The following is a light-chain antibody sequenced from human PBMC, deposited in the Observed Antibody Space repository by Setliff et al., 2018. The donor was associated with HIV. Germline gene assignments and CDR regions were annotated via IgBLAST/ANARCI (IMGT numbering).Light chain of an antibody. CDR3: TSYTGSSTYS. Sequence: QSVLTQPASVSGSPGQSITISCTGTSSDVGGYNYVSWYQQHPGKAPKLIIYEVSNRPSGLSNRFSGSKSGNTASLTISGLQAEDEADYYCTSYTGSSTYSFGTGTKV. CDR2: EVS. V-gene: IGLV2-14*01. J-gene: IGLJ1*01. CDR1: SSDVGGYNY.